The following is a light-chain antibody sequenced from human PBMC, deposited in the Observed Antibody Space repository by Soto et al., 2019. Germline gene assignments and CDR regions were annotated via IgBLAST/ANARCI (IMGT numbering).Light chain of an antibody. CDR2: EVS. V-gene: IGLV2-14*01. CDR3: NSYTSSSTLYV. J-gene: IGLJ1*01. Sequence: QSALTQPASVSGSPGQSITISCTGTSSDIGGYNYVSWYQQHPGKAPKLMLYEVSNRPSGVSNRFSGFKSGNTASLTITGLQAEDEADYYCNSYTSSSTLYVFGTGXKVTVL. CDR1: SSDIGGYNY.